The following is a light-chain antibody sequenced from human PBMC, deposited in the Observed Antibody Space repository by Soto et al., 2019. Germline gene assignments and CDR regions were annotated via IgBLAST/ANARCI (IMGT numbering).Light chain of an antibody. Sequence: IQMTPSKSSLSASVGDRVPITCRASQGISSALAWYQQKPGKAPKLLIYDASSLESGVPSRFSGSGSGTDFTLTISSLQPEDFTTYYCQQFTNYPVTFGQGTRLEIK. CDR3: QQFTNYPVT. V-gene: IGKV1D-13*01. CDR2: DAS. CDR1: QGISSA. J-gene: IGKJ5*01.